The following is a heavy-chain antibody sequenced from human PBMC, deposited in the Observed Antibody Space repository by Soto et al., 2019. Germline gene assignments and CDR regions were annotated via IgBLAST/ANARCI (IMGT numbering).Heavy chain of an antibody. D-gene: IGHD3-3*01. CDR3: NTGRYYVFGSGLTRYMDV. CDR1: GFTFSNAW. J-gene: IGHJ6*03. Sequence: GSLRLSCAASGFTFSNAWMSWVRQAPGKGLEWVGRIKSKTDGGTTDYAAPVKGRFTISRDDSKNTLYLQMNSLKTEDTAVYYCNTGRYYVFGSGLTRYMDVWGKGTRVTVPS. V-gene: IGHV3-15*01. CDR2: IKSKTDGGTT.